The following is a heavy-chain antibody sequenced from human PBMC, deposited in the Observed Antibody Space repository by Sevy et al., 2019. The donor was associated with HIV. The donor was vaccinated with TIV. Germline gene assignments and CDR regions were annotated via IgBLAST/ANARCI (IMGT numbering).Heavy chain of an antibody. CDR3: GKGGGGHYDPDEIGYYFYYYNMDV. Sequence: GGSLRLSCAVSGFSFDSYGMTWVRQAPGKGLEWVSGISGSGSRTYYADSVKGRFIISRDNSKNTLDLQMNSLRSEEMAIYYCGKGGGGHYDPDEIGYYFYYYNMDVWGKGTTVTVSS. J-gene: IGHJ6*03. CDR1: GFSFDSYG. D-gene: IGHD3-22*01. V-gene: IGHV3-23*01. CDR2: ISGSGSRT.